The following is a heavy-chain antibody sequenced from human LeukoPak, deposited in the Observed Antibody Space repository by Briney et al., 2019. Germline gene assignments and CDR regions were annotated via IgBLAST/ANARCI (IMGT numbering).Heavy chain of an antibody. D-gene: IGHD3-22*01. CDR1: GFTVSSNY. Sequence: GESLRLSCAASGFTVSSNYMSWVRQAPGKGLEWVSVIYSGGSTYYADSVKGRFTISRDNSKNTLYLQMNSLRAEDTAVYYCASSGYYPYYFDYWGQGTLVTVSS. V-gene: IGHV3-53*01. CDR3: ASSGYYPYYFDY. CDR2: IYSGGST. J-gene: IGHJ4*02.